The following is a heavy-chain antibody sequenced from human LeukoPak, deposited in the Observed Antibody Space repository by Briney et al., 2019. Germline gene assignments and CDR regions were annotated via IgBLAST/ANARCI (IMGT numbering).Heavy chain of an antibody. Sequence: ASVKVSCKTSGYIFTGYYMHWVRQAPGQGLEWMGWINPDSGDTNFAQRFQGRVTMTRDTSINTAYMGLSWLRSDDTAVYYCARRQNNYYDSSGYYPYYFDYWGQGTLVTVSS. V-gene: IGHV1-2*02. J-gene: IGHJ4*02. CDR2: INPDSGDT. CDR1: GYIFTGYY. CDR3: ARRQNNYYDSSGYYPYYFDY. D-gene: IGHD3-22*01.